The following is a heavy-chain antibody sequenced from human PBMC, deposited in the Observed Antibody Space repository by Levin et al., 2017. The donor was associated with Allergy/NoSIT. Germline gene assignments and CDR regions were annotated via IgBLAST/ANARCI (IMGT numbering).Heavy chain of an antibody. Sequence: PSETLSLTCAVYGGSFSGYYWSWIRQPPGKGLEWIGEINHSGSTNYNPSLKSRVTISVDTSKNQFSLKLSSVTAADTAVYYCARNFGGARSGGLRYGIAAFGERKDYFDYCGQGTLVTVSS. D-gene: IGHD6-13*01. CDR1: GGSFSGYY. V-gene: IGHV4-34*01. J-gene: IGHJ4*02. CDR3: ARNFGGARSGGLRYGIAAFGERKDYFDY. CDR2: INHSGST.